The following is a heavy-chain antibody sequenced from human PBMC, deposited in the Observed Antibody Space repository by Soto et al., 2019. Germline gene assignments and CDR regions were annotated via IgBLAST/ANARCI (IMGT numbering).Heavy chain of an antibody. D-gene: IGHD3-10*01. Sequence: SETLSLTCTVSGGSISSYYWSWIRQPPGKGLEWIGYIYYSGSTNYNPSLKSRVTISVDTSKNKFSLKLSSVTAADTAVYYCARRGGSGSNDAFDIWGQGTMVTVSS. V-gene: IGHV4-59*01. CDR2: IYYSGST. CDR1: GGSISSYY. J-gene: IGHJ3*02. CDR3: ARRGGSGSNDAFDI.